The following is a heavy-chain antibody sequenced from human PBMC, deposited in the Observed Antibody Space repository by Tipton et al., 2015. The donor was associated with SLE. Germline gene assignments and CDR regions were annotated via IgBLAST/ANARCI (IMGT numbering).Heavy chain of an antibody. V-gene: IGHV4-39*07. Sequence: TLSLTCTVSGGSISSSSYYWGWIRQPPGKGLEWIGSIYYSGSTYYNPSLKSRVTISVDTSKNQFSLKLSSVTAADTAVYYCARAYSSGWYVYYYYYMDVWGKGTTVTVSS. CDR2: IYYSGST. CDR3: ARAYSSGWYVYYYYYMDV. D-gene: IGHD6-19*01. J-gene: IGHJ6*03. CDR1: GGSISSSSYY.